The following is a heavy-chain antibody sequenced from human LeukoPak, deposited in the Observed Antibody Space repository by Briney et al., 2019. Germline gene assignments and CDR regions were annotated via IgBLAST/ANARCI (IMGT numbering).Heavy chain of an antibody. D-gene: IGHD3-9*01. CDR2: ITPNGDGT. J-gene: IGHJ5*02. V-gene: IGHV3-23*01. CDR3: AKDPTSVSGHFDWLLDS. CDR1: RFTFSSYA. Sequence: GGSLRLSCAASRFTFSSYAMSWVRQAPGRGLEWVSTITPNGDGTFYTDSVKGRFTISRDNSKNALFLQMNSLRAEDTAIYYCAKDPTSVSGHFDWLLDSWGQGTLVTVSS.